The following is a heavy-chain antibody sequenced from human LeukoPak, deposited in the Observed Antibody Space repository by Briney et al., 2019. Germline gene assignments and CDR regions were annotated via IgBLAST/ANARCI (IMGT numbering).Heavy chain of an antibody. CDR1: GGSISSYY. CDR3: ARKPYYYGFDY. J-gene: IGHJ4*02. V-gene: IGHV4-59*01. CDR2: IYYSGST. Sequence: SETLSLTCTVSGGSISSYYWSWIRQPPGKGLEWIGYIYYSGSTNYNPSLKSRVTISVDTSKTQFSLKLSSVTAADTAVYYCARKPYYYGFDYWGQGTLVTVSS. D-gene: IGHD3-10*01.